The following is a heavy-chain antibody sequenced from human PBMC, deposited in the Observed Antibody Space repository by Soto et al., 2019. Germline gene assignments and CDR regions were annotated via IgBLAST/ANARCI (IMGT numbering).Heavy chain of an antibody. CDR2: IYHSGST. J-gene: IGHJ5*02. Sequence: QLQLQESGSGLVKPSQTLSLTCDVSGDSITSGGYSWSWIRQAPGKGLEWIGYIYHSGSTYYNPSLRGRVTFSVDRSKNQLPLRLRSVTAADTAVYFCALWTYNSFAPWAREPWSPSPQ. CDR3: ALWTYNSFAP. D-gene: IGHD3-10*01. CDR1: GDSITSGGYS. V-gene: IGHV4-30-2*01.